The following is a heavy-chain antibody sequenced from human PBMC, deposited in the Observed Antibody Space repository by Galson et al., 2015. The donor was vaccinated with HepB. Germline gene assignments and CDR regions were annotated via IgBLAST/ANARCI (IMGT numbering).Heavy chain of an antibody. J-gene: IGHJ4*02. D-gene: IGHD2/OR15-2a*01. V-gene: IGHV3-23*01. CDR2: ISPSGDMS. CDR3: AKVQPRKNDGWYYSAWGEIDS. Sequence: SLRLSCAASGFTFDYYAMTWVRQAPGKGLEWVSGISPSGDMSFVANPVRGRFTISRDNSRNVLYLHMKGLRVEDTALYYCAKVQPRKNDGWYYSAWGEIDSWGQGTLVSVSS. CDR1: GFTFDYYA.